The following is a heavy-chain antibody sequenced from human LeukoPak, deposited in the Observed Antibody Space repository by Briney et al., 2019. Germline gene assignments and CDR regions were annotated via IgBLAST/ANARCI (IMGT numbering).Heavy chain of an antibody. CDR3: ARGSGDYGEDPWHFGY. J-gene: IGHJ4*02. CDR2: IYTSGST. Sequence: PSETLSLTCTVSGGSISSYYWSWIRQPAGKGLEWIGRIYTSGSTNYNPSLKSRVTMSVDTSKNQFSLKLSSVTAADTAVYYCARGSGDYGEDPWHFGYWGQGTLVTVSS. D-gene: IGHD4-17*01. CDR1: GGSISSYY. V-gene: IGHV4-4*07.